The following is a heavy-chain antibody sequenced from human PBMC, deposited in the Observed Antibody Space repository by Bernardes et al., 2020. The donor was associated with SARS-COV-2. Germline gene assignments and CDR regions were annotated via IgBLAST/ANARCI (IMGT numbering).Heavy chain of an antibody. CDR1: GLSFSIYA. D-gene: IGHD2-2*01. CDR3: AAYCSSTSCYVY. CDR2: TSYDGSDK. J-gene: IGHJ4*02. Sequence: GGSLRLSCVVSGLSFSIYAMHWVRQAPGKGLQWVAVTSYDGSDKYYADSVKGRFTISRDNSKNTLYLQMNSLRAEDTAVYYCAAYCSSTSCYVYWGQGTLVTVSS. V-gene: IGHV3-30*04.